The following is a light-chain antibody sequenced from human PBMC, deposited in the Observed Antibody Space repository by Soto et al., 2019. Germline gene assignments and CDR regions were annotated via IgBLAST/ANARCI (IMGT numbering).Light chain of an antibody. CDR1: SGDVGAYDY. CDR2: EVT. Sequence: QSALTQPPSASGSPGQSVTISCTGTSGDVGAYDYVSWYQQHPGKAPKLLIYEVTKRPSGVSFRFSASKSGKTASLTISGLQAEDEADYHCCSYAGNRTFVFGGGTKLTVL. CDR3: CSYAGNRTFV. V-gene: IGLV2-8*01. J-gene: IGLJ3*02.